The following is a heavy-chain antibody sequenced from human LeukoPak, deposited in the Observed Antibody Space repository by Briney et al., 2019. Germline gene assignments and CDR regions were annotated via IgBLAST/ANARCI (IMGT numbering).Heavy chain of an antibody. J-gene: IGHJ5*02. CDR3: AKDSGIYCGTTTCYGGFDP. CDR1: GLTFSDYG. V-gene: IGHV3-30*02. D-gene: IGHD2-2*01. CDR2: IRYDGSNK. Sequence: PGGSLRLSCVASGLTFSDYGMHWVRQAPGKGLEWVAFIRYDGSNKYYVDSVKGRFSVSRDNSKNTLYLQMNSLRPEDTSVYYCAKDSGIYCGTTTCYGGFDPWGQGILVTVSS.